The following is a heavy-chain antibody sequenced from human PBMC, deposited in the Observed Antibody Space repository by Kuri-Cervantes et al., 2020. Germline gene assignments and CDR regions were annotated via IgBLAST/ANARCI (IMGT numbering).Heavy chain of an antibody. J-gene: IGHJ4*02. Sequence: SETLSLTCAVSGYSISSGYFWGWIRQPPGKGLEWIGSIDHSGSTYYNPSLKSRVTISVDTSKNQFSLKLSSVTAADTAVYYCARDLFIYGDYFGWGQGTLVTVSS. V-gene: IGHV4-38-2*02. CDR2: IDHSGST. CDR1: GYSISSGYF. CDR3: ARDLFIYGDYFG. D-gene: IGHD4-17*01.